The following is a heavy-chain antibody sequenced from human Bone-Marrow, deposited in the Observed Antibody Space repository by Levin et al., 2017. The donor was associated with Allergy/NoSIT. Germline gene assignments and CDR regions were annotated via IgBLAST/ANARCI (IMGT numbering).Heavy chain of an antibody. CDR3: AKDLGLRRYDWLFYFDH. D-gene: IGHD3-16*01. J-gene: IGHJ4*02. Sequence: GESLKISCAASGFSLSDFGMHWVRQAPGKGLEWVAVISSDGRNTYYADSVKGRFTISRDTSKNTVFLQMSTLREDDTAGYYCAKDLGLRRYDWLFYFDHWGQGILLTVSS. V-gene: IGHV3-30*18. CDR1: GFSLSDFG. CDR2: ISSDGRNT.